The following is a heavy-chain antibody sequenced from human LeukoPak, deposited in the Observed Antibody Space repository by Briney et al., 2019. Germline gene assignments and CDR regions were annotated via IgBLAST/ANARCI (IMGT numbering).Heavy chain of an antibody. J-gene: IGHJ6*02. CDR2: ISSSSSTI. CDR1: GFTFSSYS. D-gene: IGHD4-17*01. CDR3: AKDTDGAFYYGMDV. V-gene: IGHV3-48*01. Sequence: PGGSLRLSCAASGFTFSSYSMNWVRQAPGKGLEWVSYISSSSSTIYYADSVKGRFTISRDNAKNSLYLQMNSLRAEDTALYYCAKDTDGAFYYGMDVWGQGTTVTVSS.